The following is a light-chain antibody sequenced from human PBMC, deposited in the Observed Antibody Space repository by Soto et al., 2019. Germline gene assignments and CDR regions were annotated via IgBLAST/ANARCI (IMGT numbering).Light chain of an antibody. CDR3: SSYTSSSTYV. V-gene: IGLV2-14*03. CDR2: DVN. CDR1: SSDVGGYNY. Sequence: QSALTQPAFVSGSPGQSITISCTGTSSDVGGYNYVSWYQQHPGKAPKLMIYDVNNRPSGVSNRFSGSKSDNTASLTISGLQAEDEADYYCSSYTSSSTYVFGTGTKVTVL. J-gene: IGLJ1*01.